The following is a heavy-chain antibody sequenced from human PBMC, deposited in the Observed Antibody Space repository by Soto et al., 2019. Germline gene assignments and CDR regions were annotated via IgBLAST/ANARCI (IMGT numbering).Heavy chain of an antibody. CDR1: GYTFTSYG. CDR2: ISAYNGNT. Sequence: ASVKVSCKASGYTFTSYGIRWVRQAPGQGLEWMGWISAYNGNTNYAQKLQGRVTMTTDTSTSTAYMELRSLRSDDTAVYYCARGRLADYYDFWSGYYSVPYYCGMDVWGQGTPVTVSS. D-gene: IGHD3-3*01. V-gene: IGHV1-18*04. CDR3: ARGRLADYYDFWSGYYSVPYYCGMDV. J-gene: IGHJ6*02.